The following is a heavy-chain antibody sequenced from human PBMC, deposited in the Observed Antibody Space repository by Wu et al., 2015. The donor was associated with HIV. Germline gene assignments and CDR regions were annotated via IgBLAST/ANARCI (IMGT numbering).Heavy chain of an antibody. D-gene: IGHD6-19*01. Sequence: QVQLVQSGAEVKKPGASVKVSCKASGYIFTTYYIHWVRQAPGQGLEWMGVINPSGSSTTYTEKFQGRVTMTKDTSTSTVYMKLSGLRSEDTAVYYCARQRAYTSGWYIFDYWGQGTLVTVSS. V-gene: IGHV1-46*01. J-gene: IGHJ4*02. CDR3: ARQRAYTSGWYIFDY. CDR1: GYIFTTYY. CDR2: INPSGSST.